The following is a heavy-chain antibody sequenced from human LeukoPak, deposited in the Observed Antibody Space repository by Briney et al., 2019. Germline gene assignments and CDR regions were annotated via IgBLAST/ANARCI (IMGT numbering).Heavy chain of an antibody. D-gene: IGHD3-22*01. CDR1: GFTFSDYY. J-gene: IGHJ3*02. Sequence: GGSLRLSCAASGFTFSDYYMSWIRQAPGKGLEWVSYISSSGSTIYYADSVKGRFTISRDNAKNTLYLQMNSLRAEDTAVYYCASSSGYLFRNAFDIWGQGTMVTVSS. CDR2: ISSSGSTI. CDR3: ASSSGYLFRNAFDI. V-gene: IGHV3-11*04.